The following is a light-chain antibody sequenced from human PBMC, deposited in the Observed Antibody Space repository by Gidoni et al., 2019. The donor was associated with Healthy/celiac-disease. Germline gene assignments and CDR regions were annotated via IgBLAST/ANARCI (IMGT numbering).Light chain of an antibody. CDR2: GAS. V-gene: IGKV3-20*01. CDR3: QQYVT. CDR1: QSISSSY. Sequence: EIVLTQSPGTLSLSPGERATLSCRASQSISSSYLAWHQQKPGQAPRLLIYGASSRATGIPDSFSGSGSGTDFTLTISRLEPEDFAVYYCQQYVTFGQGTKVEIK. J-gene: IGKJ1*01.